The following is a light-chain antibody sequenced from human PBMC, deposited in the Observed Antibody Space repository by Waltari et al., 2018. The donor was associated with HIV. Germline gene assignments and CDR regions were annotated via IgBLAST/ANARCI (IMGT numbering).Light chain of an antibody. Sequence: QSVVTQPPSASGTPGQRVTISCSGSDSIIGSNYVYCYKDLPGTAPKLLIYKNNQPSSGVPYRVSGAKSDTSASLAISGLRSEDEADYYCASWDDNLNSWVFGGGTKLTVL. V-gene: IGLV1-47*01. CDR2: KNN. CDR1: DSIIGSNY. CDR3: ASWDDNLNSWV. J-gene: IGLJ3*02.